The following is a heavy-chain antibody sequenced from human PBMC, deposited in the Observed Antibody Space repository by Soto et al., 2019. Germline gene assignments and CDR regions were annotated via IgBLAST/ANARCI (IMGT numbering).Heavy chain of an antibody. CDR2: IYYSGST. CDR3: ARHCSSTSCYGRYYGMDV. J-gene: IGHJ6*02. CDR1: GGSISSSSYY. D-gene: IGHD2-2*01. Sequence: SETLSLTCTVSGGSISSSSYYWGRIRQPPGKGLEWIGSIYYSGSTYYNPSLKSRVTISVDTSKNQFSLKLSSVTAADTAVYYCARHCSSTSCYGRYYGMDVWGQGTTVTVSS. V-gene: IGHV4-39*01.